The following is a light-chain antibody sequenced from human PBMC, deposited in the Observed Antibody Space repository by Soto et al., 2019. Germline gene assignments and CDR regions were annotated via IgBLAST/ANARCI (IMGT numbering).Light chain of an antibody. Sequence: EIVMTQSPATLSVSPGERATLSCRASQSVSSNLAWYQQKPGQAPRLLIYGASTRATGIPARFSGSGSGTEFTLTITSLRSEDFAVYYCQQYSKWPITFGQGTRLEIK. CDR2: GAS. V-gene: IGKV3-15*01. CDR1: QSVSSN. J-gene: IGKJ5*01. CDR3: QQYSKWPIT.